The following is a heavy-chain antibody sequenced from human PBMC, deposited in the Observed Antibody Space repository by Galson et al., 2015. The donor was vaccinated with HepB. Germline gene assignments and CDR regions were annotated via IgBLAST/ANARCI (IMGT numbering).Heavy chain of an antibody. V-gene: IGHV3-7*03. CDR2: IKQDGSEK. CDR3: ARWQGDIVVVPADYTFGGFDY. Sequence: SLRLSCAASGFTFSSYAMSWVRQAPGKGLEWVANIKQDGSEKYYVDSVKGRFTISRDNAKNSLYLQMNSLRAEDTAAYYCARWQGDIVVVPADYTFGGFDYWGQGTLVTVSS. CDR1: GFTFSSYA. J-gene: IGHJ4*02. D-gene: IGHD2-2*01.